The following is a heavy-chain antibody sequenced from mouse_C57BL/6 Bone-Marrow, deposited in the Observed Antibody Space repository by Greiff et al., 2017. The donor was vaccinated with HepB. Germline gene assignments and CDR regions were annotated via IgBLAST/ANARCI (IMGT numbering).Heavy chain of an antibody. J-gene: IGHJ1*03. V-gene: IGHV1-55*01. CDR3: ARGGDGSSYVEWYFDV. CDR1: GYTFTSYW. Sequence: QVQLQQPGAELVKPGASVKMSCKASGYTFTSYWITWVKQRPGQGLEWIGDIYPGSGSTNYNEKFKSKATLTVDTSSSTAYMQLSSLTSEASAVYYCARGGDGSSYVEWYFDVWGTGTTVTVSS. D-gene: IGHD1-1*01. CDR2: IYPGSGST.